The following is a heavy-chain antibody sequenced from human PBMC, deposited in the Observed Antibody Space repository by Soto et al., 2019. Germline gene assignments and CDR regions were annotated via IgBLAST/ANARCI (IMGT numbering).Heavy chain of an antibody. CDR1: GGSISSGGYY. CDR2: IYYSGST. Sequence: PSETLSLTCTVAGGSISSGGYYGSWIRKHPGKGLEWIGYIYYSGSTYYNPSLKSRVTISVDTSKNQFSLKLSSVTAADTAGYYCPRFSQPTLLSYWAQGTLVTVSS. V-gene: IGHV4-31*03. CDR3: PRFSQPTLLSY. J-gene: IGHJ4*02.